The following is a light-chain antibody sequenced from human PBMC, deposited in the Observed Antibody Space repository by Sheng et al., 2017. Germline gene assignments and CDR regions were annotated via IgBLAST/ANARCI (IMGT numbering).Light chain of an antibody. Sequence: DIQMTQSPSSLSASIGDRVTITCRASGDISNDLNWYQQKPGKAPKILISDASILETGVTSRFSGSGSGTDFSFTISSLQPEDVATYYCQQYRGYPLTFGGGTRVEIK. V-gene: IGKV1-33*01. CDR3: QQYRGYPLT. CDR1: GDISND. CDR2: DAS. J-gene: IGKJ4*01.